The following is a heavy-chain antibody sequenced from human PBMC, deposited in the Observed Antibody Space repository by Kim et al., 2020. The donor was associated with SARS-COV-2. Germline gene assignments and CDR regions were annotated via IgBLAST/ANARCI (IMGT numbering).Heavy chain of an antibody. V-gene: IGHV3-7*01. J-gene: IGHJ4*02. CDR2: IKQDGSEI. D-gene: IGHD3-10*01. Sequence: GGSLRLSCAASGFTFSSYWMSWVRQAPGKGLEWVANIKQDGSEIYYVDSVKGRFTISRDNAKNSLYLQMNSLRAEDTAVYYCARFGGRGYGGNSHFDYWGQGTLVTVSS. CDR3: ARFGGRGYGGNSHFDY. CDR1: GFTFSSYW.